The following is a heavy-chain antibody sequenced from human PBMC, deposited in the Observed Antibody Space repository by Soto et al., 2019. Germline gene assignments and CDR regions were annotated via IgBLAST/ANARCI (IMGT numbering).Heavy chain of an antibody. CDR1: GGSISSSSYC. CDR3: ARLGRNYDSSGYYIIGAFDI. D-gene: IGHD3-22*01. J-gene: IGHJ3*02. V-gene: IGHV4-39*01. Sequence: SETLSLTCTVSGGSISSSSYCWGWIRQPPGKGLEWIGSIYYSGSTYYNPSLKSRVTISVDTSKNQFSLKLSSVTAADTAVYYCARLGRNYDSSGYYIIGAFDIWGQGTMVTVSS. CDR2: IYYSGST.